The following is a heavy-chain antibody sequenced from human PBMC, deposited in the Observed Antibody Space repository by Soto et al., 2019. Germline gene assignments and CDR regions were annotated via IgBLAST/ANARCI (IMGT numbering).Heavy chain of an antibody. Sequence: GGSLRLSCTAPRFTFGSYWMHWVRQAPGKGLVWVSDINVDGTETWYADSVKGRFTISRDNDKKTLYLHMTGLRVDDTGVYYCSGDKEVLLTNYGMAVWAQGATVTVSS. V-gene: IGHV3-74*01. CDR2: INVDGTET. CDR1: RFTFGSYW. J-gene: IGHJ6*02. CDR3: SGDKEVLLTNYGMAV.